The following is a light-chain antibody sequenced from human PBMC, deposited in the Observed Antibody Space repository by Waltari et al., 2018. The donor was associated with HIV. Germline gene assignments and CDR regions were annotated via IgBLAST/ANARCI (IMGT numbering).Light chain of an antibody. CDR1: TCNIRAGHD. Sequence: LTHPPSVSAAPRIWFIIPSDVSTCNIRAGHDVHWYQQKSGRAPQMVIYENSKRPSGIPEQFSGSSSGTAATLIISGVQADDEADYYCHSTDSNNNALFGGGTKLTVL. CDR3: HSTDSNNNAL. V-gene: IGLV1-40*01. J-gene: IGLJ2*01. CDR2: ENS.